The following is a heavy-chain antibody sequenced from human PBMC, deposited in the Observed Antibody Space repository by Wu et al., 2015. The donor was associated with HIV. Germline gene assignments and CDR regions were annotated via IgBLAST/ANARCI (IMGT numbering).Heavy chain of an antibody. D-gene: IGHD3-10*01. J-gene: IGHJ5*02. CDR3: AREIKDPVIMVRAGFDP. CDR2: IIPIFGTA. V-gene: IGHV1-69*18. Sequence: QVQLVQSGAEVKKPGASVKVSCQASGGTFSSYAISWVRQAPGQGLEWMGRIIPIFGTANYAQKFQGRVTITSDVYTSTVYMELSSLRSEDTAIYYCAREIKDPVIMVRAGFDPWGQGTLVTVSS. CDR1: GGTFSSYA.